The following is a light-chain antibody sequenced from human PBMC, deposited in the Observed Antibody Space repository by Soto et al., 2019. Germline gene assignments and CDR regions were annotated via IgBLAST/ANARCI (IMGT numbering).Light chain of an antibody. V-gene: IGKV1-27*01. CDR1: QGISNY. Sequence: DLQMTQSPSSLSASVGDRVTITCRASQGISNYLAWYQQKPGKVPKLLIYAASTLQSGVPSRFSGSGSGTDFTLPISSLQPEDVATYYCQKYNSDLALTFGGGTKVEIK. CDR3: QKYNSDLALT. J-gene: IGKJ4*01. CDR2: AAS.